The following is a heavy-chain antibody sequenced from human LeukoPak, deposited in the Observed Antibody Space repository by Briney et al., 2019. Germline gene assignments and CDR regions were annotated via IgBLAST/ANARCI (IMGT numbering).Heavy chain of an antibody. Sequence: SETLSLTCAVYGGSFSGYYWSWIRQPPVKVLEWIGEINHSGSTNYNPSLKSRVTISVDTSKNQFSLKLSSVTAADTAVYYCARGPVSLVVVASRGWFDPWGQGTLVTVSS. D-gene: IGHD2-15*01. CDR1: GGSFSGYY. CDR3: ARGPVSLVVVASRGWFDP. J-gene: IGHJ5*02. CDR2: INHSGST. V-gene: IGHV4-34*01.